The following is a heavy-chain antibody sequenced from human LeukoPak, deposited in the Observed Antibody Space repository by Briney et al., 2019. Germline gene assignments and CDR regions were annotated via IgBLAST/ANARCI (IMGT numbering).Heavy chain of an antibody. CDR2: IKGDGSST. D-gene: IGHD3-22*01. Sequence: PGGSLRLSCAASGFTFSSYWMHWVRQGPGEGLVWVSRIKGDGSSTAYADSVKGRFTISRDNAKNTLYLQMNSLRVADTAVYFCARDPYDPSENNRGFDSWGQGTLVTVSS. J-gene: IGHJ4*02. CDR3: ARDPYDPSENNRGFDS. V-gene: IGHV3-74*01. CDR1: GFTFSSYW.